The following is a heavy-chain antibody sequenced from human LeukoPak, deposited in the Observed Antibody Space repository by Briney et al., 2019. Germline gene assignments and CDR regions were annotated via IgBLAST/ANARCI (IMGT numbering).Heavy chain of an antibody. D-gene: IGHD6-19*01. V-gene: IGHV1-69*04. CDR3: ARDLYSSGWYYYYYGMDV. J-gene: IGHJ6*02. CDR2: IIPIFGIA. Sequence: SVKVSCKAPGGTFSSYAISWVRQAPGQGLEWMGRIIPIFGIANYAQKFQGRVTITADKSTSTAYMELSSLRSEDTAVYYCARDLYSSGWYYYYYGMDVWGQGTTVTVSS. CDR1: GGTFSSYA.